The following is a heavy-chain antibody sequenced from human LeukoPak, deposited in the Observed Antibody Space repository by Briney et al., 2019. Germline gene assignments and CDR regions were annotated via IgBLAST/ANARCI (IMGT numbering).Heavy chain of an antibody. D-gene: IGHD3-10*01. CDR3: ARDRPIVDYYWSGRYPSVY. Sequence: SETLSLNSSVYGGTSSSNNWTWLRQPAGKGLEWIGRIYTSGGTTYNPSLKSRVTISVDKSKNQLSLKLSSVTAADTAVYYCARDRPIVDYYWSGRYPSVYWGQGTLVTVSS. J-gene: IGHJ4*02. CDR1: GGTSSSNN. V-gene: IGHV4-4*07. CDR2: IYTSGGT.